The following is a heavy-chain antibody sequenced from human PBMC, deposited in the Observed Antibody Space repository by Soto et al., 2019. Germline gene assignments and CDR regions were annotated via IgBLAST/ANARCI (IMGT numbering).Heavy chain of an antibody. D-gene: IGHD6-13*01. CDR1: GYTFTGYY. Sequence: ASVKVSCKASGYTFTGYYMHWVRQAPGQGLEWMGWINPNSGGTNYAQKFQGRVTMTRDTSISTAYMELSRLRSDDTAVYYCARDQSPSSNMDSWGQGTLVTVSS. CDR3: ARDQSPSSNMDS. J-gene: IGHJ4*02. CDR2: INPNSGGT. V-gene: IGHV1-2*02.